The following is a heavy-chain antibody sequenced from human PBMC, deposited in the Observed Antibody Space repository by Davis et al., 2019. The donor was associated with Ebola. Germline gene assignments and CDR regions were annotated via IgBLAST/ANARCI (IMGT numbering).Heavy chain of an antibody. CDR2: IDPSDSYT. Sequence: PGGSLRLSCKGSGYRFTNYWITWVRQMPGKGLEWMGRIDPSDSYTNYSPSFQGHVTISADKSISTAYLQWSSLKASDTAMYYCSRDDHSDFGATWGQGTQVTVSS. CDR1: GYRFTNYW. J-gene: IGHJ5*02. CDR3: SRDDHSDFGAT. V-gene: IGHV5-10-1*01. D-gene: IGHD4-11*01.